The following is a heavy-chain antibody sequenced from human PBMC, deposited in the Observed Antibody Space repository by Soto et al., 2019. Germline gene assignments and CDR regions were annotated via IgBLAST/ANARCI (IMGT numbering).Heavy chain of an antibody. Sequence: QVQLVESGGGVVQPGRAVRLSCAASGFTFRNYGMHWVRQAPAKGLEWVALVWYDGGNKNYVDSVKGRFTISRDNSKNTLYLQTNSLRDEDTAVYYCVRAAGYSGNDYVYYYGMHVWGQGTTVTVSS. D-gene: IGHD5-12*01. CDR3: VRAAGYSGNDYVYYYGMHV. CDR2: VWYDGGNK. J-gene: IGHJ6*02. CDR1: GFTFRNYG. V-gene: IGHV3-33*01.